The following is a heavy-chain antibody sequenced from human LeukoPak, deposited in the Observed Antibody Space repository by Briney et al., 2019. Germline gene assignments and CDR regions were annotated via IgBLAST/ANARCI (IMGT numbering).Heavy chain of an antibody. D-gene: IGHD2-2*01. Sequence: SETLSLTCTVSGGSISSYYWSWIRQPPGKGLEWIGYIYYSGSTKYNPSLRSRVTISVDTSKNQFSLKLTSVTAADTAVYYCARLGIGVVPSAMLGDYYFDYWGQGTLVTVSS. CDR1: GGSISSYY. J-gene: IGHJ4*02. V-gene: IGHV4-59*08. CDR3: ARLGIGVVPSAMLGDYYFDY. CDR2: IYYSGST.